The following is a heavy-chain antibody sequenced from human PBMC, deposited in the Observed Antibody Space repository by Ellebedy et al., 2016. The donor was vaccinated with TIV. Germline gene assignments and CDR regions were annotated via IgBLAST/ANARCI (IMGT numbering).Heavy chain of an antibody. CDR2: IYSGGST. CDR1: GFTVSSNY. J-gene: IGHJ5*02. Sequence: GESLKISXAASGFTVSSNYMSWVRQAPGKGLEWVSVIYSGGSTYFADSVKGRFTISRHNSKNTLYLQMNSLRAEDTAVYYCARDQNLLRWFDPWGQGTLVTVSS. D-gene: IGHD1-14*01. V-gene: IGHV3-53*04. CDR3: ARDQNLLRWFDP.